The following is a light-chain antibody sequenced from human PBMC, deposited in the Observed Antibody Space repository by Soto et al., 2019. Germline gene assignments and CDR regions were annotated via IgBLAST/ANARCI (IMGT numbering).Light chain of an antibody. CDR2: EVS. CDR1: SSDVGGFKY. Sequence: QSASVSGSPGQSITISCTGTSSDVGGFKYVSWYQQHPGKAPKLMIYEVSNRPSGVSNRFSGSKSGNTASLTISGLQAEDEAHYYCNSFTSNSLYVFGTGTKLTVL. CDR3: NSFTSNSLYV. J-gene: IGLJ1*01. V-gene: IGLV2-14*01.